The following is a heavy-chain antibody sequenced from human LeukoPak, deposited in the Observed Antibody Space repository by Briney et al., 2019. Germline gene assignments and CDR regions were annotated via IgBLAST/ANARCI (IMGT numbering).Heavy chain of an antibody. D-gene: IGHD3-3*01. V-gene: IGHV1-18*01. Sequence: ASVKVSCKASGYTFTSYGISWGRQAPGQGLEWMGWISAYNGNTNYAQKHQGRVTMTTDTSTSTTYMELGRLRSVDTAVYFCARDLGDDFWSVYSDYWGQGTLVTVSS. CDR2: ISAYNGNT. CDR1: GYTFTSYG. J-gene: IGHJ4*02. CDR3: ARDLGDDFWSVYSDY.